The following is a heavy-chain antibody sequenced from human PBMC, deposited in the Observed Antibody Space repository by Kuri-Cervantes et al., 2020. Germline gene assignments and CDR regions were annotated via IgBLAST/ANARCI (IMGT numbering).Heavy chain of an antibody. CDR1: GFTFSSYA. Sequence: GESLKISCAASGFTFSSYAMSWVRQAPGKGLEWVSAISGSGGSTYYADSVKGRFTISRDNSKNTLYLQMNSLRAEDTAVYYCARGLYYYDSSGYPFDYWGQGTLVTVSS. V-gene: IGHV3-23*01. J-gene: IGHJ4*02. CDR3: ARGLYYYDSSGYPFDY. CDR2: ISGSGGST. D-gene: IGHD3-22*01.